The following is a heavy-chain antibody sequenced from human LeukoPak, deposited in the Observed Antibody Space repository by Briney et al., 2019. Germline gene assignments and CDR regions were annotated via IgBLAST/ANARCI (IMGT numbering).Heavy chain of an antibody. Sequence: ASVKVSCKASGYRFISNYIQWVRQAPGLGPEWMGWMHPGNGNTRYAEKFQGRVTVTRDTSISTAYMDLSSLRSDDTAVYYCAREGSYCVGGDCYSFDFWGQGTLITVSS. J-gene: IGHJ4*02. V-gene: IGHV1-2*02. CDR3: AREGSYCVGGDCYSFDF. CDR2: MHPGNGNT. CDR1: GYRFISNY. D-gene: IGHD2-21*02.